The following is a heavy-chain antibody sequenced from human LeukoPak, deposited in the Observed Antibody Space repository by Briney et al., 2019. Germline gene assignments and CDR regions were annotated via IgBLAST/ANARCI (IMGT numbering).Heavy chain of an antibody. CDR2: IYYSGST. J-gene: IGHJ4*02. Sequence: SETLSLTCTVSGGSISSSSYYWGWIRQPPGKGLEWIGSIYYSGSTYYNPSLKSRVTISVDTSKNQFSLKLSSVTAADTAVYYCARRDRGVITSPFDYWGRGTLVTVSS. CDR1: GGSISSSSYY. V-gene: IGHV4-39*07. D-gene: IGHD3-10*01. CDR3: ARRDRGVITSPFDY.